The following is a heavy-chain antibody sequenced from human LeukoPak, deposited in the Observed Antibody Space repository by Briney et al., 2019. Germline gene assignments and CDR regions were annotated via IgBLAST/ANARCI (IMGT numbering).Heavy chain of an antibody. V-gene: IGHV3-11*01. J-gene: IGHJ4*02. D-gene: IGHD6-19*01. CDR1: GFTLSDYY. CDR3: ARETVAGTFDQ. Sequence: PGGSLRLSCGVGGFTLSDYYISWIRQAPGKGLKWVPDISSRDGTIHFADSVRGRFTISWDNAKNSLYLQMNSLRVDDTAVYYCARETVAGTFDQWGQGTLVTVSS. CDR2: ISSRDGTI.